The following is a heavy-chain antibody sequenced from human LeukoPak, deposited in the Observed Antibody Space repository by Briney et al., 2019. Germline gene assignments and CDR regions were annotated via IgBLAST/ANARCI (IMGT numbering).Heavy chain of an antibody. CDR1: GGSISSYY. V-gene: IGHV4-59*01. J-gene: IGHJ2*01. CDR3: ARDAEVATIWDWYFDL. D-gene: IGHD5-12*01. Sequence: SETLSLTCTVSGGSISSYYWSWIRQPPGKGLEWIGYIYYSGSTNYNPSLKSRVTISVDTSKNQFSLKLGSVTAADTAVYYCARDAEVATIWDWYFDLWGRGTLVTVSS. CDR2: IYYSGST.